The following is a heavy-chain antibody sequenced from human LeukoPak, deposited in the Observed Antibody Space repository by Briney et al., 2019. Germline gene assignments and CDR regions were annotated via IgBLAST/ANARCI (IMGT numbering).Heavy chain of an antibody. V-gene: IGHV1-46*01. CDR1: GYTFTSYY. J-gene: IGHJ4*02. D-gene: IGHD6-13*01. CDR3: ARAFLMYSSSRFEPDY. CDR2: INPSGGST. Sequence: ASVKVSCKASGYTFTSYYMHWVRQAPGQGLEWMGIINPSGGSTSYAQKFQGRVTMTRDMSTSTVYMELSSLRSEDTAVYYCARAFLMYSSSRFEPDYWGQGTLVTVSS.